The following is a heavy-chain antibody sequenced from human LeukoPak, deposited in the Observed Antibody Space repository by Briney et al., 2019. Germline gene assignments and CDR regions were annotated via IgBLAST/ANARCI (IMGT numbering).Heavy chain of an antibody. D-gene: IGHD3-22*01. Sequence: ASVKVSCKASGYTFIGYYMHWVRQAPGQGLEWMGWINPNSGGTNYVQKFQGRVTMTRDTSISTAHMELSRLRSDDTAVYYCARGGVQENMIVVGWGQGTLVTVSS. CDR1: GYTFIGYY. CDR2: INPNSGGT. CDR3: ARGGVQENMIVVG. V-gene: IGHV1-2*02. J-gene: IGHJ4*02.